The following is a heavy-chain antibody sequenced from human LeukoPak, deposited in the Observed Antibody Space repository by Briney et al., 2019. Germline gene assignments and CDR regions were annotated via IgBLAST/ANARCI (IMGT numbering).Heavy chain of an antibody. Sequence: GGSLRLPCAASGFTFSSYAMSWVRQAPGKGLEWVSAISGSGGSTYYADSVKGRFTISRDNSKNTLYLQMNSLRAEDTAVYYCAKDTARLWYTDDAFDIWGQGTMVTVSS. D-gene: IGHD5-18*01. CDR2: ISGSGGST. CDR1: GFTFSSYA. V-gene: IGHV3-23*01. CDR3: AKDTARLWYTDDAFDI. J-gene: IGHJ3*02.